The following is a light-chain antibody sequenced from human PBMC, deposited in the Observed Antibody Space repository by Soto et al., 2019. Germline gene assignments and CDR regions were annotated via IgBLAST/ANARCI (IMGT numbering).Light chain of an antibody. V-gene: IGKV3-15*01. J-gene: IGKJ1*01. CDR2: GAS. CDR1: QSVRSN. CDR3: QQYNNWWT. Sequence: EIVMTQSPATLSVSPWERATLSCRASQSVRSNLAWYTQKPGQAPSLLIYGASTRATGTPARFSGSGSGTEFTLTINSLKSEDFAVYYCQQYNNWWTFGQGTKVDIK.